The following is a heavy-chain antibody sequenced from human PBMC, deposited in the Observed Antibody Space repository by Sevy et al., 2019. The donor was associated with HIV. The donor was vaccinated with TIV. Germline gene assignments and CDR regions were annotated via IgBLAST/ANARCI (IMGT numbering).Heavy chain of an antibody. J-gene: IGHJ3*01. Sequence: GGSLRLSCAASGFTFNNYGMHWVRQAPGKGLEWVAVIWNDQINKHYADSVKGRFTISRDNSKNTLYLQMNSLRAEDTAMYYCASLPHNYYDTSGSSGDDAFDLWGRGTMVTVSS. V-gene: IGHV3-33*03. D-gene: IGHD3-22*01. CDR2: IWNDQINK. CDR3: ASLPHNYYDTSGSSGDDAFDL. CDR1: GFTFNNYG.